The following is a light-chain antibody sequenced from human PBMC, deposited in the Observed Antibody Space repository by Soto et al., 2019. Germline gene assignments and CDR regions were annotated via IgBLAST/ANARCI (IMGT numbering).Light chain of an antibody. J-gene: IGLJ1*01. CDR2: YDD. V-gene: IGLV1-36*01. CDR1: SSNIGNNA. Sequence: QSVLTQPPSVSEAPRQRVTISCSGSSSNIGNNAVNWYQQLPGKAPKLLIYYDDLLPSGVSDRFSGSKSGTSASLAISGLQSEEEADYYCAAWDDSLNGYVFGTGTRSPS. CDR3: AAWDDSLNGYV.